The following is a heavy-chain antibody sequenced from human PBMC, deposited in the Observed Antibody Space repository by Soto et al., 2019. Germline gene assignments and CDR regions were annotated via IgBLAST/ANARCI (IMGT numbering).Heavy chain of an antibody. CDR2: TYHRGST. Sequence: SETLSLTCSVSGVSISSYFWSWIRQAPGRGLEWIGYTYHRGSTNYSPSLRSRVAISLDMSENQFSLKVNSVTAADTAVYYCARIGGYHGPLDYWGQGTPVTVSS. V-gene: IGHV4-59*01. CDR3: ARIGGYHGPLDY. D-gene: IGHD6-25*01. J-gene: IGHJ4*02. CDR1: GVSISSYF.